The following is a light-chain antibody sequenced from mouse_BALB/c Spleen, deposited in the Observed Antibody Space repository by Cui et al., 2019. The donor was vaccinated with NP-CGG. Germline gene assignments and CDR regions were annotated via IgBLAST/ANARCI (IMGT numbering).Light chain of an antibody. Sequence: QALVTQDSALTTSPGETVTLTCHSSTGAVTTSNYANWVQEKPDHLFTGLIGGTNNRAPGVPARFSGSLIGDKAALTITGTQTEDEATYFCALWYSNHWVFGGGTKLTVL. V-gene: IGLV1*01. CDR3: ALWYSNHWV. CDR1: TGAVTTSNY. CDR2: GTN. J-gene: IGLJ1*01.